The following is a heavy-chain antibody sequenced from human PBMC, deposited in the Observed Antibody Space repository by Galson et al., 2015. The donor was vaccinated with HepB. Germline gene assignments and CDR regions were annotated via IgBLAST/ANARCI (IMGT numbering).Heavy chain of an antibody. D-gene: IGHD6-19*01. V-gene: IGHV3-11*01. CDR1: GFTFSDYY. CDR2: ISSSGSTI. Sequence: SLRLSCAASGFTFSDYYMSWIRQAPGKGLEWVSYISSSGSTIYYADSVKGRFTISRDNAKNSLYLQMNSLRAEDTAVYYCARVGPRRAVAGNSYYYYYMDVWGKGTTVTVSS. CDR3: ARVGPRRAVAGNSYYYYYMDV. J-gene: IGHJ6*03.